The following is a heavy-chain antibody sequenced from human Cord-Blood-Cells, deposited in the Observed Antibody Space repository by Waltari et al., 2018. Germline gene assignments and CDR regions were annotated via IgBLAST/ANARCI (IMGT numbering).Heavy chain of an antibody. V-gene: IGHV3-48*03. J-gene: IGHJ4*02. CDR1: GFTFSSYE. D-gene: IGHD2-2*02. CDR2: ISSSGSTI. CDR3: AREQRGYQLLYYFDY. Sequence: EVQLVESGGGLVQPGGSLRLSCAASGFTFSSYEMNWVRPAPGKGLEWVSYISSSGSTIYYADSVKGRFTISRDNAKNSLYLQMNSLRAEDTAVYYCAREQRGYQLLYYFDYWGQGTLVTVSS.